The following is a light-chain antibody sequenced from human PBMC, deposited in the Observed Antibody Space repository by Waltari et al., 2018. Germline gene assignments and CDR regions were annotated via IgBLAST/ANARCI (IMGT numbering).Light chain of an antibody. V-gene: IGKV3-15*01. J-gene: IGKJ1*01. CDR3: QQYNTWPPWT. CDR1: QTVSSN. CDR2: GAS. Sequence: ETVMTQSPATLSVSPGESATLSCRTSQTVSSNLAWYQQKPGQAPRLLIHGASIRATGVPARFSGSGSGTQFTLTIHSLQSEDFAIYYCQQYNTWPPWTFGQGTKVDIK.